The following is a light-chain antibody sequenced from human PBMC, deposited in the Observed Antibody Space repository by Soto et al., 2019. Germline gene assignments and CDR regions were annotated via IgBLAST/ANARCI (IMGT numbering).Light chain of an antibody. V-gene: IGKV3-20*01. J-gene: IGKJ5*01. CDR1: QSVGTR. CDR2: GAS. CDR3: QHYQSGHPIT. Sequence: EILLTQSPDTLPLSPRERATLSCRAAQSVGTRLAWYQHKTGQAPRLLISGASSRATGIPDRFTGSGSETSFTLTISRLEPEDFALYYCQHYQSGHPITFGQGTRLEI.